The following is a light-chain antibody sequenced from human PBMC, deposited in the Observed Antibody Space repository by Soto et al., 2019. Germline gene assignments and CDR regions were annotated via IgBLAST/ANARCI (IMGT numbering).Light chain of an antibody. J-gene: IGKJ5*01. Sequence: EVMLTEYTATRALCRGKRETLVCAASQSVNIYLAWYQQKPGQAPRLLIYGASSRATGIPDRFSGSGSGTDFTLTFGGLEPEEFALYYCQQYGSSPPITFGLGTRLEIK. CDR2: GAS. CDR1: QSVNIY. CDR3: QQYGSSPPIT. V-gene: IGKV3-20*01.